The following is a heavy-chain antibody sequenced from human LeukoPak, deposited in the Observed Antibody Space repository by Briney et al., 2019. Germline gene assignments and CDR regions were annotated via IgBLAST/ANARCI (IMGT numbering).Heavy chain of an antibody. CDR1: GCSISSYY. Sequence: SETLSLTCTVSGCSISSYYWSWIRQPPGKGLEWIRYIYYSGSTNYNPSLKSRVTISVDTSKNQFSLKLSSVTAADTAVYYCAGGPADYNWFDPWGQGTLVTVSS. D-gene: IGHD2-2*01. J-gene: IGHJ5*02. V-gene: IGHV4-59*01. CDR2: IYYSGST. CDR3: AGGPADYNWFDP.